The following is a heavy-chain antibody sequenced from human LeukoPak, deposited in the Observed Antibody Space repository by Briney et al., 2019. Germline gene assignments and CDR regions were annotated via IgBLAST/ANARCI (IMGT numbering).Heavy chain of an antibody. V-gene: IGHV3-23*01. D-gene: IGHD3-10*01. CDR2: ISGSGGST. CDR1: GFTSSSYA. J-gene: IGHJ4*02. Sequence: GGSLRLSCAASGFTSSSYAMSWVRQAPGKGLEWVSAISGSGGSTYYADSVKGRFTISRDNAKNSLYLQMNSLRAEDTAVYYCARDLVWFGEPGVDYWGQGTLVTVSS. CDR3: ARDLVWFGEPGVDY.